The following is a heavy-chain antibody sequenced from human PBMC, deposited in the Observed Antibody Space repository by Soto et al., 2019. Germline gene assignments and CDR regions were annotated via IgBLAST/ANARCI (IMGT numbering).Heavy chain of an antibody. Sequence: QVQLVQSGTEVKKPGSSVKVSCKASGGTFRNYPINWVRQAPGQGLEWMGSIFPLTDIPDYAQNFQARLTISADKPTRTAYMELSSLTYDDTAMYFCARGPLVVLNYFESWGQGTLVTVSS. CDR2: IFPLTDIP. V-gene: IGHV1-69*02. CDR3: ARGPLVVLNYFES. CDR1: GGTFRNYP. J-gene: IGHJ4*02.